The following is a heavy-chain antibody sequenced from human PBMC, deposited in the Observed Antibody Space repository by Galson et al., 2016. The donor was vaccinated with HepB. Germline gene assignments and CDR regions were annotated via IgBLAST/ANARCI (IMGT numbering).Heavy chain of an antibody. J-gene: IGHJ4*02. CDR3: ARDPPGGGA. CDR1: GVTVGNNY. V-gene: IGHV3-66*01. Sequence: SLRLSCAASGVTVGNNYMNWVRQAPGKGLEWVSLIYSGGSIAYADSVRGRFTISRDSSKNTLYLQMNSRRAEDTAVYYCARDPPGGGAWGQGTLVTVSS. CDR2: IYSGGSI. D-gene: IGHD4/OR15-4a*01.